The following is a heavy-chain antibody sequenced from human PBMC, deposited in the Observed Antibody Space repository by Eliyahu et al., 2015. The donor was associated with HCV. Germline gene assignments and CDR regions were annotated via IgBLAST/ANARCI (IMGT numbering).Heavy chain of an antibody. Sequence: QVQLQQWGAGLLKPSETLSLTCAVYGGSFSGYYWSWIRQPPGKGLEWIGEINHSGSTNYNPSLKSRVTISVDTSKNQFSLKLSSVTAAGTAVYYCASWVNSGWYGNVGFQHWGQGTLVTVSS. CDR3: ASWVNSGWYGNVGFQH. CDR1: GGSFSGYY. J-gene: IGHJ1*01. D-gene: IGHD6-19*01. V-gene: IGHV4-34*01. CDR2: INHSGST.